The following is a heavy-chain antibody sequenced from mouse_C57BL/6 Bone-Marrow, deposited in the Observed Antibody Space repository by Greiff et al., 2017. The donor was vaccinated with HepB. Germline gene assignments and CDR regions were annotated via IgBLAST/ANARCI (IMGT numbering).Heavy chain of an antibody. V-gene: IGHV14-4*01. CDR2: IDPENGDT. Sequence: VQLKESGAELVRPGASVKLSCTASGFNIKDDYMHWVKQRPEQGLAWIGWIDPENGDTEYASKFQGKATITADTSSNTAYLQLSSLTSEDTAVYCCTSDGYYPAWFAYWGQGTLVTVSA. CDR3: TSDGYYPAWFAY. D-gene: IGHD2-3*01. CDR1: GFNIKDDY. J-gene: IGHJ3*01.